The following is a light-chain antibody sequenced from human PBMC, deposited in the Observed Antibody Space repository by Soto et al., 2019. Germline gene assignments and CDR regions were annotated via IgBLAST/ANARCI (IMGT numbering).Light chain of an antibody. CDR2: GPS. V-gene: IGKV3-20*01. J-gene: IGKJ2*01. Sequence: EIVMTQSPATLSVSPGERATLSCRASQSISSNLAWYQQKPGQAPRLLIHGPSRRASGIPDRFSGSGSGTDFTLTISRLEPEDFAVYYCQQYGNFPYTFGPGTKVQIK. CDR3: QQYGNFPYT. CDR1: QSISSN.